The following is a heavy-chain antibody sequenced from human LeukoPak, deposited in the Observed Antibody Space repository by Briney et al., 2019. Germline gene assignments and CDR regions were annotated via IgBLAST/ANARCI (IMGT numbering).Heavy chain of an antibody. J-gene: IGHJ4*02. D-gene: IGHD7-27*01. CDR2: INPNSGGT. CDR3: ARSDKLGYPDY. CDR1: GYTFTGYY. Sequence: GASVKVSCKASGYTFTGYYLHWVRQAPGQGLEWMGWINPNSGGTDYAQKFQGRVTMTRDTSISTAYMELSRLRSDDTAVYYCARSDKLGYPDYWGQGTLVTASS. V-gene: IGHV1-2*02.